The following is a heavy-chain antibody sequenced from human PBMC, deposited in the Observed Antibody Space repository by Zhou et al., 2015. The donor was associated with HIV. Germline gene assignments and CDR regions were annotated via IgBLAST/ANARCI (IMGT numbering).Heavy chain of an antibody. J-gene: IGHJ6*03. CDR2: IIPIFGTA. CDR1: GGTFSSYA. D-gene: IGHD2-2*01. Sequence: QVQLVQSGAEVKKPGSSVKVSCKASGGTFSSYAISWVRQAPGQGLEWMGGIIPIFGTASYAQKFQGRVTITADESTSTAYMELSSLRSEDTAVYYCAVPSEAAMTTYMDVWGKGTTVTVSS. V-gene: IGHV1-69*01. CDR3: AVPSEAAMTTYMDV.